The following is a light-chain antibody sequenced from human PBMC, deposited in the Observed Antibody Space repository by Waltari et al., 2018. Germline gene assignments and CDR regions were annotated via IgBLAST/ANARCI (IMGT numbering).Light chain of an antibody. CDR3: QQSYSTPLYS. J-gene: IGKJ2*01. V-gene: IGKV1-39*01. CDR1: QNIDGF. CDR2: AAS. Sequence: DIRVTQSPSSLSASVRDRVTSTCRASQNIDGFLHWYQHKPGKAPKLLIYAASTLQSGVSSRFTGSGSGTYFTLSIISLQPEDVATYYCQQSYSTPLYSFGQGTKLEIK.